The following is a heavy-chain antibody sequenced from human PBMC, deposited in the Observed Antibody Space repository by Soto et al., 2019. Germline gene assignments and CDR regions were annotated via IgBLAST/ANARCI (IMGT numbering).Heavy chain of an antibody. D-gene: IGHD3-9*01. Sequence: QVQLVESGGGVVQPGGSLRLSCAASGFSFTHFALHWVRRAPGKGLEWVALISYDGSEKYYTDSVKGRFTISRDNSKNTLYLQMNSLRAEDTAVYFCTRDRDEILTGYHDYWGQGTLVTVSS. V-gene: IGHV3-30-3*01. CDR3: TRDRDEILTGYHDY. J-gene: IGHJ4*02. CDR2: ISYDGSEK. CDR1: GFSFTHFA.